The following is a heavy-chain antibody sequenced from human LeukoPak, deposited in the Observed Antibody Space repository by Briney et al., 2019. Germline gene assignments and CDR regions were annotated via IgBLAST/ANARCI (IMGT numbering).Heavy chain of an antibody. V-gene: IGHV3-30*18. J-gene: IGHJ4*02. CDR3: AKDLSTDYGGIDY. CDR1: GFTFSSYG. CDR2: ISYDGSNK. D-gene: IGHD4-23*01. Sequence: PGGSLRLSCAASGFTFSSYGMHWVRQAPGKGLEWVAVISYDGSNKYYADSVKGRFTISRDNSKNTLYLQMNSLRAEDTAVYYCAKDLSTDYGGIDYWGQGTLVTVSS.